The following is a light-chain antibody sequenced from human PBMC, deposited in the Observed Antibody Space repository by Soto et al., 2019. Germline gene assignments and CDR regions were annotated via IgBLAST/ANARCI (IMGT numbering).Light chain of an antibody. J-gene: IGKJ1*01. CDR2: GAS. Sequence: EIAMTQSPATLSVSPGDRATLSCRASQSVSSNLAWYQQKPGQAPRLLIYGASTRATGIPARFSGSGSGTEFTLTISSLQSEDFAVYYCQQYNNWPPWTFGQGTKLEIK. V-gene: IGKV3-15*01. CDR3: QQYNNWPPWT. CDR1: QSVSSN.